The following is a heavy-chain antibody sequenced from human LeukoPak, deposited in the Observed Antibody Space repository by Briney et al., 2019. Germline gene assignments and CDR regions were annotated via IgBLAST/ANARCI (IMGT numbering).Heavy chain of an antibody. D-gene: IGHD3-10*01. V-gene: IGHV1-69*04. CDR2: IIPILGIA. Sequence: SVKVSCKASGGTFSSYAISWVRQAPGQGLEWMGRIIPILGIANYAQKFQGRVTITADKSTSTAYMELSSLRSEDTAVYYCASRGFGSSFDYWGQGTLVTVSS. J-gene: IGHJ4*02. CDR1: GGTFSSYA. CDR3: ASRGFGSSFDY.